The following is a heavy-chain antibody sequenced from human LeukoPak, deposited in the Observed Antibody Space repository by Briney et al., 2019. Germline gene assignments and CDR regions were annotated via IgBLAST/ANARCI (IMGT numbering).Heavy chain of an antibody. D-gene: IGHD3-9*01. CDR2: INHSGST. CDR1: GGSFSGYY. J-gene: IGHJ6*03. Sequence: SETLSLTCAVYGGSFSGYYWSWIRQPPGKGLEWIGEINHSGSTNYNPSLKSRVTISVDTSKNQFSLKLSSVTAADTAVYYCARHRRIRYFDWSPRDYYMDVWGKGTTVTVSS. CDR3: ARHRRIRYFDWSPRDYYMDV. V-gene: IGHV4-34*01.